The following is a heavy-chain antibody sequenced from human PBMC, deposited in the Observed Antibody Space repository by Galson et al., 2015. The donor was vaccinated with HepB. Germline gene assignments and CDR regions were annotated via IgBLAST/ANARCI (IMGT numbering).Heavy chain of an antibody. Sequence: SLRLSCAASGFTFDDYTMHWVRQAPGKGLEWVSLISWDGGSTYYADSVKGRFTISRDNSKNSLYLQMNSLRTEDTALYYCAKDIGHSSSWQYYYGMDVWGQGTTVTVSS. CDR2: ISWDGGST. J-gene: IGHJ6*02. CDR3: AKDIGHSSSWQYYYGMDV. V-gene: IGHV3-43*01. D-gene: IGHD6-13*01. CDR1: GFTFDDYT.